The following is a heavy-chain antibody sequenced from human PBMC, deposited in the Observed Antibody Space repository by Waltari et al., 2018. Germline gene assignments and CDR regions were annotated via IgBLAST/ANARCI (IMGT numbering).Heavy chain of an antibody. CDR1: GFTFSSYE. CDR2: ISSSGSTI. CDR3: AREMSIAGQNWFDP. Sequence: EVQLVESGGGLVQPGGSLRLSCAASGFTFSSYEMNWVRQAPGKGLEGVSYISSSGSTIYYADSVKGRFTISRDNAKNSLYLQMNSLRAEDTAVYYCAREMSIAGQNWFDPWGQGTLVTVSS. V-gene: IGHV3-48*03. J-gene: IGHJ5*02. D-gene: IGHD6-6*01.